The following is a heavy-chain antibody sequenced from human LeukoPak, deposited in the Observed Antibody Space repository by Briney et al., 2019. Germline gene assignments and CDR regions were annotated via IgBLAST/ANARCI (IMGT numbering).Heavy chain of an antibody. Sequence: GGSLRLSCAASGFTFSSYWMSWVRQVPGKGLEWLANINEDGSEKYYVDSVKGRFTISRDNAKNSLDLQMNSLRADDTAVYYCARDHLGYSFDYWGQGTLVTVSS. CDR1: GFTFSSYW. CDR3: ARDHLGYSFDY. V-gene: IGHV3-7*04. J-gene: IGHJ4*02. CDR2: INEDGSEK.